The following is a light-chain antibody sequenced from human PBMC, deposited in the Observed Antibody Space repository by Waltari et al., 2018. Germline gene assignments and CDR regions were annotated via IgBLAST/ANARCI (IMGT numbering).Light chain of an antibody. CDR2: YKSDSDK. CDR3: MIWHSSAVV. J-gene: IGLJ2*01. V-gene: IGLV5-45*02. Sequence: QAVLTQPSSLSASPGASASPTCTFRSDINVGTYKIYWYKQKPGSPPQYLLRYKSDSDKQQGSGVPSRFSGFKDASANAGILLISGLQSEDEADYYCMIWHSSAVVFGGGTKLTVL. CDR1: SDINVGTYK.